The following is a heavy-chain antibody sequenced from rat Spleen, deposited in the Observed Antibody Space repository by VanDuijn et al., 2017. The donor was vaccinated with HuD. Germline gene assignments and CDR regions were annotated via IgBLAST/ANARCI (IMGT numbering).Heavy chain of an antibody. CDR3: TTAGRDWYFDF. D-gene: IGHD1-11*01. CDR2: IINTGDGT. Sequence: EVQLVESGGGLVQPGRSLKLSCEASGFTFNKYWMTWIRQAPGKGLEWIASIINTGDGTYYPDSVKGRFTISRDNAKSTLYLQLDSLRSEDTATYYCTTAGRDWYFDFWGPGTMVTVSS. CDR1: GFTFNKYW. V-gene: IGHV5-31*01. J-gene: IGHJ1*01.